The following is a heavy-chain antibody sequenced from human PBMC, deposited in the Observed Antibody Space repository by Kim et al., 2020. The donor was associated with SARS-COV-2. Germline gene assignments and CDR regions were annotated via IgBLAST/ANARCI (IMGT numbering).Heavy chain of an antibody. J-gene: IGHJ4*02. CDR3: ARARRGHSDGYWY. Sequence: GGSLRLSCEASGFILSDSYMSWIRQAPGKGPEWVSYISNDTGDTGFADSVKGRFTISRDSARNSLYLQMSSLRAEDTAVYYCARARRGHSDGYWYWGQGTLVTVSS. V-gene: IGHV3-11*03. CDR2: ISNDTGDT. D-gene: IGHD5-18*01. CDR1: GFILSDSY.